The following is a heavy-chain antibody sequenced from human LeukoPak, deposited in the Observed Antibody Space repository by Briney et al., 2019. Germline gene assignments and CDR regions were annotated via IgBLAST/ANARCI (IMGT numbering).Heavy chain of an antibody. Sequence: ASVKVSCKASGGTFSSYAISWVRQAPGQGLEWMGGIIPIFGTANYAQKFQGRVTITTDESASTAYMELSSLRSEDTAVYYCARDINDILTGYNYWGQGTLVTVSS. J-gene: IGHJ4*02. CDR2: IIPIFGTA. CDR3: ARDINDILTGYNY. CDR1: GGTFSSYA. V-gene: IGHV1-69*05. D-gene: IGHD3-9*01.